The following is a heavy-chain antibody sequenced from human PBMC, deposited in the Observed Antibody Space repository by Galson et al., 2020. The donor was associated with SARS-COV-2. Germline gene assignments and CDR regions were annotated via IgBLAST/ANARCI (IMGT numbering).Heavy chain of an antibody. V-gene: IGHV3-30*18. J-gene: IGHJ6*02. CDR1: GFTFSNYG. CDR3: AKDGPPYNYYDNSGYYDYGMDV. CDR2: TSYDGSNK. Sequence: GGSLRLSCAASGFTFSNYGMHWVRQPPGTGLEWMAVTSYDGSNKYYAASVKGRFTISRDNSKNTLYLQMNTLRAEDTAVYYCAKDGPPYNYYDNSGYYDYGMDVWGQGTTVTVSS. D-gene: IGHD3-22*01.